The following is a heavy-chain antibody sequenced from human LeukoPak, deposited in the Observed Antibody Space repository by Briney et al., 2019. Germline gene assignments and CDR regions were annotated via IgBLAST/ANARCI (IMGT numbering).Heavy chain of an antibody. CDR2: ISYDGSNK. V-gene: IGHV3-30*18. D-gene: IGHD2-2*01. J-gene: IGHJ4*02. CDR3: AKENVPAAGEGFDY. Sequence: GGSLRLSCAASGFTFSSYGMHWARQAPGKGLEWVAVISYDGSNKYYADSVKGRFTISRDNSKNTLYLQMNSLRAEDTAVYHCAKENVPAAGEGFDYWGPGTLVTVSS. CDR1: GFTFSSYG.